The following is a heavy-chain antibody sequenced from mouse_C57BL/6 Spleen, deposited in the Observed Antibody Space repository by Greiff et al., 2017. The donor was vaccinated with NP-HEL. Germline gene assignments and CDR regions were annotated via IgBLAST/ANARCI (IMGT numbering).Heavy chain of an antibody. D-gene: IGHD1-1*01. V-gene: IGHV1-84*01. CDR1: GYTFTDYY. J-gene: IGHJ1*03. CDR3: ARIYYYGSSYGWYFDV. Sequence: LMESGPELVKPGASVKISCKASGYTFTDYYINWVKQRPGQGLEWIGWIYPGSGNTKYNEKFKGKATLTVDTSSSTAYMQLSSLTSEDSAVYFCARIYYYGSSYGWYFDVWGTGTTVTVSS. CDR2: IYPGSGNT.